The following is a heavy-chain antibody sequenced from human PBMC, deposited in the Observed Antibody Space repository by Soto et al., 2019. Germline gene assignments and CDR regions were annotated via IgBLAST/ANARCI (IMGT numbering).Heavy chain of an antibody. CDR2: IYYSGST. V-gene: IGHV4-31*03. CDR1: GGSISSGGYY. Sequence: TLSLTGTVSGGSISSGGYYWSWIRQHPGKGLEWIGYIYYSGSTYYNPSLKSRVTISVDTSKNQFSLKLSSVTAADTAVYYCARRTTVVTSMRPPDAFDIWGQGTMVTVSS. CDR3: ARRTTVVTSMRPPDAFDI. J-gene: IGHJ3*02. D-gene: IGHD4-17*01.